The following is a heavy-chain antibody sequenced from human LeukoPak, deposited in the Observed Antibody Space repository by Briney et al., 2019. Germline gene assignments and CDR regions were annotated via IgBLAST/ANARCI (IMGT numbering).Heavy chain of an antibody. CDR1: GFTFSNAW. V-gene: IGHV3-15*01. D-gene: IGHD1-26*01. Sequence: GGSLRLSCAASGFTFSNAWMSWVRQAPGKGLEWVGRIKSKTDGGTTDYAAPVKGRFTISRDDSKNTLYLQMNSLRAEDTAVYYCARLSGSYVKVDYWGQGTLVTVSS. CDR3: ARLSGSYVKVDY. J-gene: IGHJ4*02. CDR2: IKSKTDGGTT.